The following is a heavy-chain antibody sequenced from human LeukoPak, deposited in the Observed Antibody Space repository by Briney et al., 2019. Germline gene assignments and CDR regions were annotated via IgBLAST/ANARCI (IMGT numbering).Heavy chain of an antibody. J-gene: IGHJ4*02. CDR3: AKPGPSIVPAAIWFYFDY. CDR1: GFTFSSYG. D-gene: IGHD2-2*01. CDR2: ISGSGGST. V-gene: IGHV3-23*01. Sequence: GGSLRLSCAASGFTFSSYGMSWVRQAPGKGLEWVSAISGSGGSTYYADSVKGRFTISRDNSKNTLYLQMNSLRAEDTAVYYCAKPGPSIVPAAIWFYFDYWGQGTLVTVSS.